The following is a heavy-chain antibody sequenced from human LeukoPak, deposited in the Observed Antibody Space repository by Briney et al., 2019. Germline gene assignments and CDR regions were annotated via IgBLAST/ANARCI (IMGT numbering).Heavy chain of an antibody. CDR1: GYSFTTYW. Sequence: GESLKISCKGSGYSFTTYWIGWVRQMPGKGLEWMGIIYPGDSDTRYSPSFQGQITFSADKSINTVYLQWSSLKASDTAIYYCARDPGGSGSYLYYFDYWGQGTLVTVSS. V-gene: IGHV5-51*01. J-gene: IGHJ4*02. CDR3: ARDPGGSGSYLYYFDY. CDR2: IYPGDSDT. D-gene: IGHD3-10*01.